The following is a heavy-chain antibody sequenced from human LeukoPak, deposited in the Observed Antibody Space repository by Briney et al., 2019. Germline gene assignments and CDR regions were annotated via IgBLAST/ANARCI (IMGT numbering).Heavy chain of an antibody. D-gene: IGHD2-15*01. CDR3: AREDSPYGMDV. CDR1: GFTFDDYA. V-gene: IGHV3-9*01. Sequence: GGSLRLSCAASGFTFDDYAMHWVRQAPGKGLEWVSGISWNSGSIGYADSVKGRFTISRDNSKNTLYLQMNSLRAEDTAVYYCAREDSPYGMDVWGQGTTVTVSS. CDR2: ISWNSGSI. J-gene: IGHJ6*02.